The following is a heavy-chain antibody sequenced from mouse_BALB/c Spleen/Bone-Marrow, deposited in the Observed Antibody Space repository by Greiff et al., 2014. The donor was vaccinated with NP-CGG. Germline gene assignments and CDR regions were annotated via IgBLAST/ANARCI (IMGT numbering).Heavy chain of an antibody. Sequence: EVQLQQSGAELVKPGASVKLSCTASGFNIKDAYMHWVKQRPAQGLEWIARIAPANGNTEYDPKFLDKATITADTSSNTAYLQLSSLTSEDTAVYYCARSPGEVNYWGQGTLVTVSA. D-gene: IGHD1-3*01. CDR2: IAPANGNT. CDR1: GFNIKDAY. CDR3: ARSPGEVNY. V-gene: IGHV14-3*02. J-gene: IGHJ3*01.